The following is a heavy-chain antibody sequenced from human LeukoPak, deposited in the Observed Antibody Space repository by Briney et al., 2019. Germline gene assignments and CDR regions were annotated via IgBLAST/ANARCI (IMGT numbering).Heavy chain of an antibody. CDR2: ISAYNGNT. V-gene: IGHV1-18*01. CDR3: ARDCSSEGPNYYYMDV. D-gene: IGHD6-6*01. J-gene: IGHJ6*03. CDR1: GYTFTSYG. Sequence: ASVKVSCKASGYTFTSYGISWVRQAPGQGLEWMGWISAYNGNTNDAQKLQGRVTMTTDTSTSTAYMELRSLRSDDTAVYYCARDCSSEGPNYYYMDVWGKGTTVTVSS.